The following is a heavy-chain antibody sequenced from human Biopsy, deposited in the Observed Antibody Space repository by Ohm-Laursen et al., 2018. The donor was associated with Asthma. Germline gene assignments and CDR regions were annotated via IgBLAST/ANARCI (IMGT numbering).Heavy chain of an antibody. Sequence: GTLSLTCAVYGGSFSGYYWSWIRQPPGKGLEWIGEINHSGSTNYNPSLKSRVTISVDTSKNQFSLKLSSVTAADTAVYYCARSAKTIFGVVMGSYYYGMDVWGQGTTVTVPS. J-gene: IGHJ6*02. CDR3: ARSAKTIFGVVMGSYYYGMDV. CDR2: INHSGST. CDR1: GGSFSGYY. V-gene: IGHV4-34*01. D-gene: IGHD3-3*01.